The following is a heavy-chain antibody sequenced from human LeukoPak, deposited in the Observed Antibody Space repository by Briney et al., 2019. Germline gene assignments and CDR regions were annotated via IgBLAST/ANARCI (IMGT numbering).Heavy chain of an antibody. Sequence: PGGSLRLSCAASGFTFSIYGMHWVRQAPGKGLEWVAYIRYDGSNKDYADSVKGRFTISRDNSKNTMYLQMNSLRAEDTAVYYCAKKPPGTTSPFDCWGQGTLVTVSS. CDR2: IRYDGSNK. CDR1: GFTFSIYG. CDR3: AKKPPGTTSPFDC. V-gene: IGHV3-30*02. D-gene: IGHD1-14*01. J-gene: IGHJ4*02.